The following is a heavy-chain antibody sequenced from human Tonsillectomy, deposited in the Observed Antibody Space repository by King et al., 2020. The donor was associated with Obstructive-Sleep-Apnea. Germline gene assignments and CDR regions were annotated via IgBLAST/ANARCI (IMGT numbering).Heavy chain of an antibody. CDR3: AREHFRGLPDPPNWFDP. J-gene: IGHJ5*02. CDR1: GGSIRSRNSY. CDR2: MYYSWST. D-gene: IGHD3-10*01. V-gene: IGHV4-39*07. Sequence: QLQLQESGPGLVKRSESRSLPCTFSGGSIRSRNSYWGLIRQPTGKGLGLVGSMYYSWSTYYNPSLKSRVTISVDTSKNHISLKLSSLTAADTAVYYCAREHFRGLPDPPNWFDPWGQGTLVTVSS.